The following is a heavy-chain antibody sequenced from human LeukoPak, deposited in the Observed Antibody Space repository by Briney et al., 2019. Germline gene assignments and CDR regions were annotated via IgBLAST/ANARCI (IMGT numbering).Heavy chain of an antibody. Sequence: SQTLSLTCSVSGCSISTGAYYWGWIRQYPGKGLEWIGYTNYSGSAYYNPSLKSRVIISLDTSKNQFSLKLNSVTAADTAVYYCARGDGYKADYWGQGTLVTVSS. CDR3: ARGDGYKADY. CDR2: TNYSGSA. J-gene: IGHJ4*02. D-gene: IGHD5-24*01. CDR1: GCSISTGAYY. V-gene: IGHV4-31*02.